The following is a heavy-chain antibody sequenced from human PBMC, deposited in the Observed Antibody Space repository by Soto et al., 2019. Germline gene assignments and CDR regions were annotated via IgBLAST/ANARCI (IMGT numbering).Heavy chain of an antibody. Sequence: QVQLVQSGAEVKKPGASVKVSCTASGYTFSSFGITWVRQAPGQGLEWMGWNSTYNGNTNYAQKLQGRVTMTIDTSTSTAYMELRSLRSDDTAMYYCATCSGPSCHRGREWFDPWGQGTLVTVSA. CDR3: ATCSGPSCHRGREWFDP. D-gene: IGHD2-2*01. CDR1: GYTFSSFG. J-gene: IGHJ5*02. CDR2: NSTYNGNT. V-gene: IGHV1-18*04.